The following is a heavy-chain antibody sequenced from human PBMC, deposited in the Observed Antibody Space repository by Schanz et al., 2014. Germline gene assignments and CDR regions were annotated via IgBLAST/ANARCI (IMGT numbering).Heavy chain of an antibody. V-gene: IGHV3-30*18. D-gene: IGHD3-3*01. CDR1: GFNISTYG. Sequence: QVQLVESGGGVVQPGRSLRLSCAASGFNISTYGMHWVRQAPGKGLEWVGFISFDGRNTGYAHSVKGRFTISRDNSKNMVFLQMTSLRAEDTAVYYCAKDVDFWSGYYLDYWGQGTLVTVSS. CDR3: AKDVDFWSGYYLDY. CDR2: ISFDGRNT. J-gene: IGHJ4*02.